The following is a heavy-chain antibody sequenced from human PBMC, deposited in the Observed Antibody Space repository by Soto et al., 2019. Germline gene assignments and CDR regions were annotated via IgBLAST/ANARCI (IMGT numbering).Heavy chain of an antibody. D-gene: IGHD3-3*01. CDR2: INPSGGST. J-gene: IGHJ6*02. CDR3: ASEAPPVLRFLEWSPSPYGMDV. Sequence: ASVKVSCKASGYTFTSYYMHWVRQAPGQGLEWMGIINPSGGSTSYAQKFQGRVTMTRDTSTSTVYMELSSLRSEDTAVYYCASEAPPVLRFLEWSPSPYGMDVWGQGTTVTVSS. CDR1: GYTFTSYY. V-gene: IGHV1-46*01.